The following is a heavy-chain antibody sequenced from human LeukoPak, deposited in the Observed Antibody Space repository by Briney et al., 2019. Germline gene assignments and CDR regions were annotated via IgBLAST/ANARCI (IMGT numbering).Heavy chain of an antibody. D-gene: IGHD3-22*01. J-gene: IGHJ4*02. Sequence: GASVKVSCKASGYTFTSYAMHWVRQAPGQRLEWIGWINAGNGNTKYSQKFQGRVTITRDTSASTAYMELSSLRSEDTAVYYCARVRVSYYDSSGYPDYWGQGTLVTVSS. CDR2: INAGNGNT. V-gene: IGHV1-3*01. CDR1: GYTFTSYA. CDR3: ARVRVSYYDSSGYPDY.